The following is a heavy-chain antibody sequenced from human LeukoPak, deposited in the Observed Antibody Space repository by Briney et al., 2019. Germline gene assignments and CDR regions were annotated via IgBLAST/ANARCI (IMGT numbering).Heavy chain of an antibody. J-gene: IGHJ3*02. CDR2: IYYSGAT. Sequence: PSETLSLTCTVSGGSISSSSYYWGWIRQPPGKGLEWIGSIYYSGATYYNPSLKSRVTISVDTSKNQFSLKLNSVTAADTAVYYCARLPFDYVWGSHRPTTDAFDIWGQGTMVTVSS. V-gene: IGHV4-39*07. CDR3: ARLPFDYVWGSHRPTTDAFDI. D-gene: IGHD3-16*02. CDR1: GGSISSSSYY.